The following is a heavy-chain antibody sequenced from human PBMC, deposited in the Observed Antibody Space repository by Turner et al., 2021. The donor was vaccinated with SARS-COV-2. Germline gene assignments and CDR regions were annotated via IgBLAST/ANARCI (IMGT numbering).Heavy chain of an antibody. V-gene: IGHV3-48*03. CDR1: GFTFSIYE. CDR3: ARGGQWRFFDY. Sequence: EVGLVESGGGLVQPRGSLVLSPVASGFTFSIYEMDWLRRAPGKGLEWIAYIGVRADGTDYAGYLQGRFKISKDNGRISIYLEMNSLRGEDTAMYYCARGGQWRFFDYWGLGTLVTVSS. CDR2: IGVRADGT. J-gene: IGHJ4*02. D-gene: IGHD6-19*01.